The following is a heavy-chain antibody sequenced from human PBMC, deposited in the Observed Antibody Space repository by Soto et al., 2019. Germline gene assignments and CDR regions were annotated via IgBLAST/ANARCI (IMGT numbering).Heavy chain of an antibody. Sequence: QVQLQESGPGLVKPSQTLSLTCTVSGGSISSGDYYWSWIRQPPGKGLEWIGYIYYSGSTYYNPSPKSRVTIPVDTPKVVVALRLGPATAAVPASDPCPGKPSGAFDHLCQGTLVTVSS. CDR2: IYYSGST. CDR1: GGSISSGDYY. CDR3: PGKPSGAFDH. J-gene: IGHJ4*02. V-gene: IGHV4-30-4*03.